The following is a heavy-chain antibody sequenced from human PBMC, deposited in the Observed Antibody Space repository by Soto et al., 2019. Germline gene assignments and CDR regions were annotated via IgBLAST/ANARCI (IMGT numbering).Heavy chain of an antibody. D-gene: IGHD2-2*01. CDR2: VDPSDSYT. J-gene: IGHJ6*02. CDR3: ASSPRGYCSSTSCRELGNYYGMDV. V-gene: IGHV5-10-1*01. Sequence: GESLKISCKGSGYSFTSYWISWVRQMPGKGLEWMGRVDPSDSYTNYSPSFQGHVTISADKSISTAYLQWSSLKASDTAMYYCASSPRGYCSSTSCRELGNYYGMDVWGQGTTVTAP. CDR1: GYSFTSYW.